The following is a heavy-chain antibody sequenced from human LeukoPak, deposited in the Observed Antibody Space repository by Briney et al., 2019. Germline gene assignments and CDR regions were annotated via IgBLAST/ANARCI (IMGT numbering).Heavy chain of an antibody. CDR2: IYSGGTT. Sequence: GGSLRLSCVASGFTVSSNYMTWVRQAPGKGLEWVPIIYSGGTTYYADSVEDRCTISRDNSKNTLYLQMNSMRAEETAVYYCARDEGTLGYSYYGMAVWGQGTTVAVSS. CDR3: ARDEGTLGYSYYGMAV. D-gene: IGHD1-1*01. J-gene: IGHJ6*02. V-gene: IGHV3-66*01. CDR1: GFTVSSNY.